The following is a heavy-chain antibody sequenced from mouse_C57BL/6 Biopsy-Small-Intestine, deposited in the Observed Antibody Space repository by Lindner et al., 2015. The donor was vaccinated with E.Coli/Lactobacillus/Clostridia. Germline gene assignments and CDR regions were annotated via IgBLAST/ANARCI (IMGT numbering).Heavy chain of an antibody. CDR3: ARGVDGSYDY. Sequence: VQLQESGGGLVKPGGSLKLSCAASGFTFSDYGMHWVRQAPEKGLEWIAYISGGSGTIYHADTVKGRFTISRDNAKNTLFLQMTSLRSEDTAMYYCARGVDGSYDYWGQGTTLTVSS. CDR1: GFTFSDYG. CDR2: ISGGSGTI. D-gene: IGHD2-3*01. V-gene: IGHV5-17*01. J-gene: IGHJ2*01.